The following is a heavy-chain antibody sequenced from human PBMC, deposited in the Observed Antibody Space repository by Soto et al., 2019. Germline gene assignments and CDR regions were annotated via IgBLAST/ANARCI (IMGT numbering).Heavy chain of an antibody. D-gene: IGHD6-25*01. CDR2: MRPNSDPI. CDR1: GFAFSTSS. J-gene: IGHJ4*02. V-gene: IGHV3-48*02. CDR3: ATDRGYALNN. Sequence: EVQLVESGGGLMQPGGALRLSCAASGFAFSTSSMNWVRQAPGKGLEWVSYMRPNSDPIYYAGSVQGRFTFSRDNARNLLYLPMNNLRDEDTAVYYCATDRGYALNNWGQGVLVTVSS.